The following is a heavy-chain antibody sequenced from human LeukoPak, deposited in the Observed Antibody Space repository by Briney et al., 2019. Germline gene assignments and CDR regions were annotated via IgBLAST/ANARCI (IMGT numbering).Heavy chain of an antibody. D-gene: IGHD3-22*01. CDR2: IYYSGST. CDR3: ARVHYYDSSGYYGSAFDI. J-gene: IGHJ3*02. V-gene: IGHV4-39*07. CDR1: GGSISSSSHY. Sequence: SETLSLTCTVSGGSISSSSHYWGWIRQPPGKGLEWIGSIYYSGSTNYNPSLKSRVTISVDTSKNQFSLKLSSVTAADTAVYYCARVHYYDSSGYYGSAFDIWGQGTMVTVSS.